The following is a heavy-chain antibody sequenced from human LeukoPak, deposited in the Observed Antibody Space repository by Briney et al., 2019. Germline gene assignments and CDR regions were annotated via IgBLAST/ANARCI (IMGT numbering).Heavy chain of an antibody. CDR1: GGSISSSSYY. J-gene: IGHJ3*02. Sequence: SETLSLTCTVSGGSISSSSYYWGWIRQPPGKGLEWIGSIYYSGSTYYNPSLKSRVTISVDTSKNQFSLKLSSVTAADTAVYYCARVGTAMPYAARNAFDIWGQGTMVTVSS. CDR2: IYYSGST. CDR3: ARVGTAMPYAARNAFDI. D-gene: IGHD5-18*01. V-gene: IGHV4-39*07.